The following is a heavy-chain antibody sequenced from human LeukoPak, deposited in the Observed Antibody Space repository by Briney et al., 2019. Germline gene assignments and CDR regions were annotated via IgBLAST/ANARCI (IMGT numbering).Heavy chain of an antibody. D-gene: IGHD6-13*01. CDR3: AEGAGIAAFDY. J-gene: IGHJ4*02. CDR1: GFIFRNYA. CDR2: IHHNGTR. V-gene: IGHV4-4*02. Sequence: GSLRLSCAASGFIFRNYAMRWVRQSPGKGLEWIGEIHHNGTRNYNPSLKSRVTISADTFKNHFSLIVTSLTAADTAVYYCAEGAGIAAFDYWGQGTLVTVSS.